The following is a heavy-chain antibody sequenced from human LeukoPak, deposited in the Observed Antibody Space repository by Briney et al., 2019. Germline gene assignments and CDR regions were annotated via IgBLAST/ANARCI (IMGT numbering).Heavy chain of an antibody. V-gene: IGHV4-38-2*01. D-gene: IGHD6-19*01. Sequence: PSETLSLTCAVSGYSISSGYYWGWIRQPPGKGLEWIGRIYHSGSTYYNPSLKSRVTISVDTSKNQFPLKLSSVTAADTAVYYCARVGQLAGTRPAWGQGTLVTVSS. CDR1: GYSISSGYY. CDR3: ARVGQLAGTRPA. CDR2: IYHSGST. J-gene: IGHJ5*02.